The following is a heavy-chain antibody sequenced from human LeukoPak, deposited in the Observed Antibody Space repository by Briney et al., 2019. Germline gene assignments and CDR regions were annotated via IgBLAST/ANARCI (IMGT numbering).Heavy chain of an antibody. D-gene: IGHD4-11*01. J-gene: IGHJ4*02. CDR1: GYTFTDCY. CDR2: INPNSGET. Sequence: EASVKVSCKTSGYTFTDCYIHWVRQAPGQGLEWMGWINPNSGETNSAQKFQGRVTMTGDTSISTAYMELRRVTSDDTAVYYCARDRDYSNTERGFDYWGQGTLVTVSS. V-gene: IGHV1-2*02. CDR3: ARDRDYSNTERGFDY.